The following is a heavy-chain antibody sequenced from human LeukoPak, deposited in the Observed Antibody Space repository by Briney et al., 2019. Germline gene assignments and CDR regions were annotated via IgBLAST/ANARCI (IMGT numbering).Heavy chain of an antibody. D-gene: IGHD1-26*01. CDR1: GGNLGNYA. V-gene: IGHV1-69*06. Sequence: SVKVSCKASGGNLGNYAISWVRQAPGQGLEWMGRIVPIFGSTNFAQKFQDRLTIAADKATNTLYLELTNLRSDATAVYYCAREPGGVRRYFDYWDKGTLVTVSS. CDR3: AREPGGVRRYFDY. CDR2: IVPIFGST. J-gene: IGHJ4*02.